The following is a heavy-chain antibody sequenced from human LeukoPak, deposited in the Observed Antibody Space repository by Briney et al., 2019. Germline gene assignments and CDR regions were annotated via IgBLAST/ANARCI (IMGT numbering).Heavy chain of an antibody. CDR1: GFTFSSYG. V-gene: IGHV3-30*02. CDR2: IRYDGSNK. CDR3: AKDAYYDSGGYYLGLDY. Sequence: PGGSLRLSCAASGFTFSSYGMHWVRQAPGKGLEWVAFIRYDGSNKYYADSVKGRFTISRDNSKNTLYLQMNSLRAEDTAVYYCAKDAYYDSGGYYLGLDYWGQGTLVTVS. J-gene: IGHJ4*02. D-gene: IGHD3-22*01.